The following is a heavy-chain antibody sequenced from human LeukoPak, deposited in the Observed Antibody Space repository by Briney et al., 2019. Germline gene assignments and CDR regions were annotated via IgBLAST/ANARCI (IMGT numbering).Heavy chain of an antibody. CDR2: INHSGST. J-gene: IGHJ6*02. V-gene: IGHV4-34*01. D-gene: IGHD2-15*01. Sequence: PSETLSLTCAVYGGSFSGYYWSWIRQPPGKGLEWIGEINHSGSTNYNPSLKSRVTISVDTSKNQFSLKLSSVTAADTAVYYCAGGTRYCSGGSCYPSYYYYYYGMDVWGQGTTVTVSS. CDR1: GGSFSGYY. CDR3: AGGTRYCSGGSCYPSYYYYYYGMDV.